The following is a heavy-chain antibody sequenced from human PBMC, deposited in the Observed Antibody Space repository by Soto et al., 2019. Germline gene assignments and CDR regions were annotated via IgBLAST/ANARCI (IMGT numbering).Heavy chain of an antibody. V-gene: IGHV3-9*01. Sequence: SLRLSCAASGFTFDDYAMHWVRQAPGKGLEWVSGISWNSGSIGYADSVKGRFTISRDNAKNSLYLQMNSLRAEDTALYYCEKFLRWELITILSDYCGQGILVNVS. D-gene: IGHD1-26*01. CDR1: GFTFDDYA. J-gene: IGHJ4*02. CDR2: ISWNSGSI. CDR3: EKFLRWELITILSDY.